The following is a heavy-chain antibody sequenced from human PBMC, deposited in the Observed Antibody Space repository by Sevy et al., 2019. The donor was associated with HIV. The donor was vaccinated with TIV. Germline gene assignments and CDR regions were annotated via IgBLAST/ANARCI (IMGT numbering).Heavy chain of an antibody. CDR3: VHRPENYDILTGYLPNWFDP. CDR2: IYWDDDK. D-gene: IGHD3-9*01. CDR1: GFSLSTSGVG. J-gene: IGHJ5*02. V-gene: IGHV2-5*02. Sequence: SGPTLVKPTQTLTLTCTFSGFSLSTSGVGVGWIRQPPGKALEWLALIYWDDDKRYSPSLKSRLTITKDTSKNQVVLKMTNMDPVDTATYYYVHRPENYDILTGYLPNWFDPWGQGTLVTVSS.